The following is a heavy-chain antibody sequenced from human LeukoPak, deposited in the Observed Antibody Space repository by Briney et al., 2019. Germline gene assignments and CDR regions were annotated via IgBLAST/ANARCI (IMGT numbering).Heavy chain of an antibody. CDR2: ISNSGRNT. CDR1: GFTFSSYT. D-gene: IGHD3-22*01. J-gene: IGHJ4*02. CDR3: ARAVNYYDSSGPDY. V-gene: IGHV3-23*01. Sequence: PGGSLRLSCAASGFTFSSYTMSWVRQAPGKGLEWVSTISNSGRNTFYTDSVKGRFTISRDNSKNTLYLQMNSLRAGDTAVYYCARAVNYYDSSGPDYWGQGTLVTVSS.